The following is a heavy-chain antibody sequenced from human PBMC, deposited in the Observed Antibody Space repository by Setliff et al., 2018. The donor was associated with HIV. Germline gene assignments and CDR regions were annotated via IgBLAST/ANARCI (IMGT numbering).Heavy chain of an antibody. CDR1: GYSFSNYW. J-gene: IGHJ5*02. CDR3: ASSGSGSYINWFGP. D-gene: IGHD3-10*01. Sequence: GESLKISCKGSGYSFSNYWIGWVRQAPGKGLEWISYITSTGSTIFYADSVKGRFTISRDNDKNSVHLQMTSLRAEDTAVYYCASSGSGSYINWFGPWGQGTLVTVSS. CDR2: ITSTGSTI. V-gene: IGHV3-48*01.